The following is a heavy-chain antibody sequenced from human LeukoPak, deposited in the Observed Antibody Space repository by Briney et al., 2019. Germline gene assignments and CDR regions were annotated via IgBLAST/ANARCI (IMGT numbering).Heavy chain of an antibody. Sequence: GGSLRLSCAASGFTFSSYAMSWVRQAPGKGLEWVSAISGSGGSTYYADSVKGRFTISRDNSKNTLYLQMNSLRAEDTAVYYCAKGGMKYQLLTYLDYWGQGTLVTVSS. CDR2: ISGSGGST. V-gene: IGHV3-23*01. CDR1: GFTFSSYA. J-gene: IGHJ4*02. CDR3: AKGGMKYQLLTYLDY. D-gene: IGHD2-2*01.